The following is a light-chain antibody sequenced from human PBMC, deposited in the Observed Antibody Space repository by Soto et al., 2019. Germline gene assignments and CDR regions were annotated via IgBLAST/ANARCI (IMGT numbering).Light chain of an antibody. CDR2: LEGSGSY. Sequence: QPVLTQSSSASASLGSSVKLTCTLSSGHSSYIIAWHQQQPGKAPRYLMKLEGSGSYNKGSGVPDRFSGSSSGADRYLTISNLQFEDEADYYCETWDRLWVFGGGTKLTVL. CDR1: SGHSSYI. V-gene: IGLV4-60*02. CDR3: ETWDRLWV. J-gene: IGLJ3*02.